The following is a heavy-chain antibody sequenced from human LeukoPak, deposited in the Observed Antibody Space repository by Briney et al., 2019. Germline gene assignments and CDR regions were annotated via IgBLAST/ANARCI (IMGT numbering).Heavy chain of an antibody. Sequence: PGGSLRLSCAASGFTFSSYWMSWVRQAPGKGLEWVSVIYSGGSTYYADSVKGRFTISRDNSKNTLYLQMNSLRAEDTAVYYCAREFGDFDYWGQGTLVTVSS. D-gene: IGHD3-10*01. J-gene: IGHJ4*02. V-gene: IGHV3-53*01. CDR3: AREFGDFDY. CDR2: IYSGGST. CDR1: GFTFSSYW.